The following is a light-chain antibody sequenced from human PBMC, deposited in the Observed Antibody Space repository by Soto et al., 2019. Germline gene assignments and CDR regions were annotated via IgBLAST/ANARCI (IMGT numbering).Light chain of an antibody. CDR2: EVS. CDR1: SSDVGGYNY. Sequence: QSALTQPASVSGSPGQSITISCTGTSSDVGGYNYVSWYQQHPGKAPKLMISEVSDRPSGVSNRFSGSKSGNTASLTISGLQAEDEADYYCSSYTSISTLAVFGGGTKLTVL. CDR3: SSYTSISTLAV. V-gene: IGLV2-14*01. J-gene: IGLJ2*01.